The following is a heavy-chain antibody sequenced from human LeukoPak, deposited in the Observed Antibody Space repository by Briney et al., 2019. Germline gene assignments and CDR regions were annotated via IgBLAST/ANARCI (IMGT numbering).Heavy chain of an antibody. D-gene: IGHD6-19*01. CDR3: AKDGYSSGWAFDY. V-gene: IGHV3-23*01. CDR1: GFIFSSYA. Sequence: GGSLRLSCAASGFIFSSYAMSWVRQAPGKGLEWVSGISGSGGSTYYADSVKGRLTISRDNSKNTLYLQMNSLRAEDTTVYYCAKDGYSSGWAFDYWGQGTLVTVSS. CDR2: ISGSGGST. J-gene: IGHJ4*02.